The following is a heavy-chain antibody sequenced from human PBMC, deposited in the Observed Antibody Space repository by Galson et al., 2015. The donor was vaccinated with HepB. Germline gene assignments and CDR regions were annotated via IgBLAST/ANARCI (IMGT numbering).Heavy chain of an antibody. D-gene: IGHD1-26*01. CDR1: GDSVSRNSAA. J-gene: IGHJ4*02. CDR3: ARDRDATMATWAY. CDR2: TYYRSKWYN. Sequence: CAISGDSVSRNSAAWNWIRQSPSRGLEWLGRTYYRSKWYNDYAVSVKSRITIKPDTSKNQFSLQLKSVTPEDTAVYYCARDRDATMATWAYWGQGTPVAVSS. V-gene: IGHV6-1*01.